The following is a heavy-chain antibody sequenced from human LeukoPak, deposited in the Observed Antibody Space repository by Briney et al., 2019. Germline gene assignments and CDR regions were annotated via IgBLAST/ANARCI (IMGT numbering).Heavy chain of an antibody. V-gene: IGHV4-34*01. CDR3: ARDSQHLAQTRSDYFDF. CDR1: GGSFSGYF. D-gene: IGHD6-13*01. J-gene: IGHJ4*02. CDR2: INDNGRT. Sequence: SETLSLTCAVYGGSFSGYFWSWIRQPPGKGLEWIGEINDNGRTNYNPSLKSRVTISVDTSKNQFSLKVKSLTAADTAIYYCARDSQHLAQTRSDYFDFWGQGALVTVSS.